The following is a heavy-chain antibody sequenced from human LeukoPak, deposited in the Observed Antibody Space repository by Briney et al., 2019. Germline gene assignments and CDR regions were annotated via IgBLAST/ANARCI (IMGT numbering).Heavy chain of an antibody. CDR2: IYHSGST. CDR3: ARVSSIAASGDAFDT. D-gene: IGHD6-13*01. V-gene: IGHV4-30-2*01. J-gene: IGHJ3*02. Sequence: SQTLSLTCTVSGGSISSGGYYWSWIRQPPGKGLEWIGYIYHSGSTYYNPSLKSRVTISVDTSKNQFSLKLSSVTAADTAVYFCARVSSIAASGDAFDTWGQGTLVTVSS. CDR1: GGSISSGGYY.